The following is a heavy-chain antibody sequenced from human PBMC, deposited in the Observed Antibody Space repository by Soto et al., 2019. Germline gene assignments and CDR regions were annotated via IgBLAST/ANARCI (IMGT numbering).Heavy chain of an antibody. V-gene: IGHV3-74*01. CDR1: GFTFSSYW. J-gene: IGHJ6*02. CDR2: IDSDGSST. CDR3: ARGQGGFHYYYYGMDV. D-gene: IGHD3-16*01. Sequence: PGGSLRLSCAASGFTFSSYWMHWVRQAPGKGLVWVSRIDSDGSSTSYADSVKGRFTISRDNAKNTLYLQMNSLRAEDTAVYYCARGQGGFHYYYYGMDVWGQGTTVTV.